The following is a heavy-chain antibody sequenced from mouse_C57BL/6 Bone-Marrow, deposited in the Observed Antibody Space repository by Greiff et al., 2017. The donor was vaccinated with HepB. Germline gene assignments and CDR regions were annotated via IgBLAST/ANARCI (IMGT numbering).Heavy chain of an antibody. CDR3: ARDGSWFAY. CDR1: GYAFTNYL. J-gene: IGHJ3*01. CDR2: INPGSGGT. Sequence: VQLQQSGAELVRPGPSVKVSCKASGYAFTNYLIEWVKQRPGQGLEWIGVINPGSGGTNYNEKFKGKATLTADKSSSTAYMQLSSLTSEDSAVYFCARDGSWFAYWGQGTLVTVSA. D-gene: IGHD2-3*01. V-gene: IGHV1-54*01.